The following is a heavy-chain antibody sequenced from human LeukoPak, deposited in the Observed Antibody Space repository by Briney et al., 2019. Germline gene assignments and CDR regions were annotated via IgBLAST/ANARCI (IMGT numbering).Heavy chain of an antibody. J-gene: IGHJ4*02. CDR2: TKKDGSEK. CDR1: VFTFSSYW. D-gene: IGHD3-22*01. Sequence: GGSLRLSCAASVFTFSSYWMSWVRQAPGKGLEWVANTKKDGSEKEYVDSVKGRFTISRDNAKNSLYLQMNSLRVEDTAVYYCVRVDTSGYYYELSFDYWGQGTLVTVSS. V-gene: IGHV3-7*01. CDR3: VRVDTSGYYYELSFDY.